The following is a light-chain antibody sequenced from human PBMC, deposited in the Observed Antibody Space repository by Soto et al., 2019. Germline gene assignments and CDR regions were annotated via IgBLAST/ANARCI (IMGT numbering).Light chain of an antibody. CDR1: RDITDY. CDR3: QQLRMYPST. J-gene: IGKJ4*01. V-gene: IGKV1-27*01. CDR2: TAS. Sequence: DIQMTQSPSSLSAFVGDRVTITCRASRDITDYLAWYQQKPGQVPKLLVYTASTLQSGVPSRFTASGSGTDFTLTITGLQPEDFATYYCQQLRMYPSTFGGGTKV.